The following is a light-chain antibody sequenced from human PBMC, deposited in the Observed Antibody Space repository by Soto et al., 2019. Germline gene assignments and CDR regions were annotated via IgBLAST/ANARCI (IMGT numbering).Light chain of an antibody. V-gene: IGLV4-69*01. CDR2: LTSDGSH. CDR3: QTWGTGIHWV. Sequence: QSVLTQSPSASASLGASVKLTCTPSSGHSSNAIAWHQQQPEKGPRYLMKLTSDGSHSKGDGIPDRFSGSSSGAERYLIISSLQSDDEADYYCQTWGTGIHWVFGGGTKLTVL. J-gene: IGLJ3*02. CDR1: SGHSSNA.